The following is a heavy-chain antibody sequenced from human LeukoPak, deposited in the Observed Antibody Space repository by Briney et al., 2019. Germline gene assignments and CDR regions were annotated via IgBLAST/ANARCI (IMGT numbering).Heavy chain of an antibody. J-gene: IGHJ3*02. CDR2: IIPIFGTA. V-gene: IGHV1-69*06. Sequence: ASVKVSCKASGGTFSSYAISWVRQAPGQGLEWMGGIIPIFGTANYAQKFQGRVTITADKSTSTAYMELSSLRSEDTAVYYCAREETRWLQYPGAFDIWGQGTMVTVSS. CDR1: GGTFSSYA. CDR3: AREETRWLQYPGAFDI. D-gene: IGHD5-24*01.